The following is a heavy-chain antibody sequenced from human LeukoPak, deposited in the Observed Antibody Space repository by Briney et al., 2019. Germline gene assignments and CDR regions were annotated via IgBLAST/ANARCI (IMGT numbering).Heavy chain of an antibody. V-gene: IGHV3-13*01. CDR2: IGTAGDT. CDR3: ARGRSPYCSGGSCYSPEFDY. CDR1: GFTFSSYD. Sequence: GGSLRLSCAASGFTFSSYDMHWVRQVTGKGLEWVSGIGTAGDTDSPGSVKGRFSISRENAKNSLYLQMNSLRAGDTAVYYCARGRSPYCSGGSCYSPEFDYWGQGTLVTVSS. D-gene: IGHD2-15*01. J-gene: IGHJ4*02.